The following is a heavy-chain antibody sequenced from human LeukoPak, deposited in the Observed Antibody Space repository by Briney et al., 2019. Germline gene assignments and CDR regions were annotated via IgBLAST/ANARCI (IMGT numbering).Heavy chain of an antibody. D-gene: IGHD5-12*01. V-gene: IGHV1-2*02. CDR3: AREGPLSSIKH. Sequence: ASVKVSCKASGLTFTDYYLHWVRQAPGQGLEWMGWISPNNGDTDYAQRFQGRVRMTTDTSISTAYMDLSRLTSNDTAMYYCAREGPLSSIKHWGQGTLVTVSS. CDR1: GLTFTDYY. J-gene: IGHJ1*01. CDR2: ISPNNGDT.